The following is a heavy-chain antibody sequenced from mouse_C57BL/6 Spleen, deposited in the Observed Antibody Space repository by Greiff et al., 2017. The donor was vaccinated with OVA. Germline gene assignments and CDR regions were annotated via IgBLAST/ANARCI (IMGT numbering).Heavy chain of an antibody. V-gene: IGHV1-54*01. CDR2: INPGSGGT. J-gene: IGHJ4*01. CDR1: GYAFTNYL. CDR3: ARSAIYYYGSSHAMDY. D-gene: IGHD1-1*01. Sequence: VMLVESGAELVRPGTSVKVSCKASGYAFTNYLIEWVKQRPGQGLEWIGVINPGSGGTNYNEKFKGKATLTADKSSSTAYIQLSSLTSEDSAVYFCARSAIYYYGSSHAMDYWGQGTSVTVSS.